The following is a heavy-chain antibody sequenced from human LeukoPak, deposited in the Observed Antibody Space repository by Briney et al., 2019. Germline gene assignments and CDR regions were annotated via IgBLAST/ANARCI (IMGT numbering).Heavy chain of an antibody. Sequence: PSETLSLTCTVSGGSISSSSYYWGWIRQPPGKGLEWIGSIYYSGSTYYNPSLKSRVTISVDTSKNQFSLKLSSVTAADTAVYYCARSGYYSPIAYWGQGTLVTVSS. D-gene: IGHD3-22*01. CDR2: IYYSGST. V-gene: IGHV4-39*01. CDR3: ARSGYYSPIAY. J-gene: IGHJ4*02. CDR1: GGSISSSSYY.